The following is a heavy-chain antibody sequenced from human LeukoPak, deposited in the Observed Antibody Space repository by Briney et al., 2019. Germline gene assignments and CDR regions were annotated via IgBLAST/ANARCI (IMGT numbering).Heavy chain of an antibody. CDR2: INPNSGGT. D-gene: IGHD4-17*01. V-gene: IGHV1-2*02. CDR1: GYTFTGYY. J-gene: IGHJ4*02. CDR3: ARDSTTVTTPPFDY. Sequence: ASVEVSCKASGYTFTGYYMHWVRQAPGQGLEWMGWINPNSGGTNYAQKFQGRVTMTRDTSISTAYMELSRLRSDDTAVYYCARDSTTVTTPPFDYWGQGTLVTVSS.